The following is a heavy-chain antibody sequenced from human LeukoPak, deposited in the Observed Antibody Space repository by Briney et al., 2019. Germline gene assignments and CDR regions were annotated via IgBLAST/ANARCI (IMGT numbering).Heavy chain of an antibody. D-gene: IGHD1-26*01. CDR2: IYTSGST. CDR3: ARAVGSSESNWFDP. V-gene: IGHV4-61*02. Sequence: SQTLSLTCTVSGGSISSGSYYWSWIRPPAGKGLEWIGRIYTSGSTNYNPSLKSRVTISVDRSKNQFSLKLSSVTAADTAVYYCARAVGSSESNWFDPWGQGTLATVSS. J-gene: IGHJ5*02. CDR1: GGSISSGSYY.